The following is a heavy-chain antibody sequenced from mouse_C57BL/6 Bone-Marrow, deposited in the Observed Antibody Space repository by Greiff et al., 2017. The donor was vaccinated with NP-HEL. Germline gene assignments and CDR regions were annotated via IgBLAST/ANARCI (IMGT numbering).Heavy chain of an antibody. D-gene: IGHD2-4*01. CDR2: RNRWESDT. CDR1: GYTFTSYW. J-gene: IGHJ2*01. CDR3: AMRLRHYFDY. V-gene: IGHV1-74*01. Sequence: QVQLQQPGAELVKPGASVKVSCKASGYTFTSYWMHWVKQRPGQGLEGRGRRNRWESDTKYKKKFKGKATLTVDKSSSTAYMQLSSLTSEDSAVYYCAMRLRHYFDYWGQGTTLTVSS.